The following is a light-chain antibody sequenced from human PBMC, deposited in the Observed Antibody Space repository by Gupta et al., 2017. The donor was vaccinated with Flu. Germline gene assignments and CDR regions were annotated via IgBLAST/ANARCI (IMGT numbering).Light chain of an antibody. CDR3: SADAGSNNYV. V-gene: IGLV2-8*01. CDR1: SSEVGGYNY. J-gene: IGLJ1*01. CDR2: DGN. Sequence: VTISCPGTSSEVGGYNYVACYQRHTAKAHHFIIYDGNKRPAGVPGRFSASKSGNTASLTVSGHPEEEEADYYSSADAGSNNYVFGTGTKVTVL.